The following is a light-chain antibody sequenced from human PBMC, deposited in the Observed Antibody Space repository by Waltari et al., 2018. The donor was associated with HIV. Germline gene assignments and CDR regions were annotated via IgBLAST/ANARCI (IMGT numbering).Light chain of an antibody. J-gene: IGKJ5*01. Sequence: DNQMTQSPSSLSASVGDRVNITCRASQSISTYLNWYQQKPGKAPKLLIYAASSLQSGVPSRFSGSGSGTDFTLTISSLQPEDFATYYCQQSYSIPITFGQGTRLEIK. CDR2: AAS. CDR3: QQSYSIPIT. V-gene: IGKV1-39*01. CDR1: QSISTY.